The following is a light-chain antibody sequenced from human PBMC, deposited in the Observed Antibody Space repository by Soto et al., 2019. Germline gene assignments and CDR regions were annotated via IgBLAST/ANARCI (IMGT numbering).Light chain of an antibody. V-gene: IGKV1-33*01. CDR3: QQYDNLPPYT. CDR1: QDISNY. Sequence: DIQMTQSPSSLSASVGDRVTITCQASQDISNYLNWYQQKPGKAPTLLIYDASHLETGVPSRFSGRGSGTDVTFTISSLQPEDIATYYCQQYDNLPPYTFGQGTKLEIK. CDR2: DAS. J-gene: IGKJ2*01.